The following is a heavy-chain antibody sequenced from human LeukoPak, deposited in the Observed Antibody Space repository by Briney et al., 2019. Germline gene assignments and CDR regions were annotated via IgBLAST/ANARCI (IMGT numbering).Heavy chain of an antibody. CDR3: ARGSNDFWSGYYTN. V-gene: IGHV3-53*01. D-gene: IGHD3-3*01. CDR1: GFTVSSNY. J-gene: IGHJ4*02. Sequence: GGSLRLSCAASGFTVSSNYMSWVRQAPGKGLEWVSVIYSGGSTYYADSVKGRFTISKDNSKNTLYLQMNSLRAEDTAVYYCARGSNDFWSGYYTNWGQGTLVTVSS. CDR2: IYSGGST.